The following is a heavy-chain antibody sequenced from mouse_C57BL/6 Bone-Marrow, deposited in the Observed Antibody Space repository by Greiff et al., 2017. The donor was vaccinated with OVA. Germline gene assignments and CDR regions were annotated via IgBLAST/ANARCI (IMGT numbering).Heavy chain of an antibody. CDR1: GYSITSGYY. D-gene: IGHD2-14*01. CDR2: ISYDGSN. Sequence: EVKLQESGPGLVKPSQSLSLTCSVTGYSITSGYYWNWIRQFPGNKLEWMGYISYDGSNNYNPSLKNRISITRDTSKNQFFLNLNSVTTEDTATYYCSYCRAMDYWGQGTSVTVSS. V-gene: IGHV3-6*01. CDR3: SYCRAMDY. J-gene: IGHJ4*01.